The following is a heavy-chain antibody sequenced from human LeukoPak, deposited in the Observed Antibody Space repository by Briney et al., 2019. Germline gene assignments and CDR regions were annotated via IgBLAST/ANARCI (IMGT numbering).Heavy chain of an antibody. Sequence: GGSLRLSCAASGFTFSSYWIHWVRQAPGKGLVWVSGINSDGSSTTYADSVKGRFTISRDNAKNSLYLQMNSLRAEDTAVYYCARASAGPFPLDYWGQGTLVTVSS. CDR1: GFTFSSYW. D-gene: IGHD6-13*01. V-gene: IGHV3-74*01. CDR2: INSDGSST. CDR3: ARASAGPFPLDY. J-gene: IGHJ4*02.